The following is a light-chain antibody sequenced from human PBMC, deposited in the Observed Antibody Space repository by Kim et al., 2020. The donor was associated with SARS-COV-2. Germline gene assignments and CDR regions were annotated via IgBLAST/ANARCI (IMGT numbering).Light chain of an antibody. CDR3: QQYYKWPPLT. Sequence: VSPGERATLSCRASQSVSTSVAWYQHKPGQAPRLLIHGASSRAADVPARFSASGSGTDFTLTISSLQSEDFAVYFCQQYYKWPPLTFGGGTKLEIK. CDR1: QSVSTS. V-gene: IGKV3-15*01. J-gene: IGKJ4*01. CDR2: GAS.